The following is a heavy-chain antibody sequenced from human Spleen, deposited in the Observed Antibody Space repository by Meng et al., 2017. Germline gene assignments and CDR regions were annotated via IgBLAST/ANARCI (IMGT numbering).Heavy chain of an antibody. Sequence: VQPQQWGAGLLKPSETLSPTCAVSGVSLSGDYWSWIRQPPGKGLEWIGEINHRGKTTYNPSLKSRVTMSIDTSEKQFSLKLSSVTAADTAVYYCARDAGDLWGQGTLVTVSS. V-gene: IGHV4-34*01. CDR3: ARDAGDL. CDR1: GVSLSGDY. CDR2: INHRGKT. J-gene: IGHJ5*02.